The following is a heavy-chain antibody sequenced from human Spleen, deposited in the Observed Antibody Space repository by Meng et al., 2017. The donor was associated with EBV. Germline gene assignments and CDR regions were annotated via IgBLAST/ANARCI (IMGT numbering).Heavy chain of an antibody. CDR2: IYYSGST. J-gene: IGHJ5*02. CDR3: ARQSYSGTENWFDP. D-gene: IGHD3-10*01. CDR1: GGSHSSGYYY. V-gene: IGHV4-30-4*01. Sequence: QVRLQEPGPGLVKPSQTRSLTCGVSGGSHSSGYYYWSWIRQPPGKGLEWMRYIYYSGSTYYNPTLKSRITMSVDTSKNEFSLKLTSATAADTAVYYCARQSYSGTENWFDPWGQGSLVTVSS.